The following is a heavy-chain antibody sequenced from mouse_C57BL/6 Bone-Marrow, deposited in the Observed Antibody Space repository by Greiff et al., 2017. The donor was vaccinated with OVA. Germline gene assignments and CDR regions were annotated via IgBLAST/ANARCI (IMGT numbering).Heavy chain of an antibody. CDR1: GYSITSGYA. CDR2: ISYSGST. V-gene: IGHV3-1*01. J-gene: IGHJ1*03. Sequence: DVQLQESGPGMVKPSQSLSLTCTVTGYSITSGYAWHWIRHFPGNKLEWMGYISYSGSTNYNPSLKSRISITHDTSKNHFFLKLNSVTTEDTATYYCARDLGGGGYFDVWGTGTTVTVSS. CDR3: ARDLGGGGYFDV.